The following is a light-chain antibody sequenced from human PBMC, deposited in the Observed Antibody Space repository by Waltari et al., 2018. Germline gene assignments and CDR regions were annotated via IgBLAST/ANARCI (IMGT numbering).Light chain of an antibody. CDR1: QSISDW. V-gene: IGKV1-5*03. J-gene: IGKJ1*01. CDR2: QAS. Sequence: DVQMTQSPSTLSASVGDRVTINCRASQSISDWLAWYQQKPGKSPKLIIYQASTLQSGVPSRFSGSGSGREFTLTISSLQPDDFATYYCQHYEESYPWTFGQGTKVEIK. CDR3: QHYEESYPWT.